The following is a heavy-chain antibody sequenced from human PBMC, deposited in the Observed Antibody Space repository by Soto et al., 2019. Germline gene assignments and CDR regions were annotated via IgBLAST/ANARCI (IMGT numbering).Heavy chain of an antibody. D-gene: IGHD3-16*02. CDR3: ARDPVIPGRYCYFDL. CDR2: VNPKRGDA. V-gene: IGHV1-2*04. Sequence: QVLLVQSGAEVKKPGASVKVSCKASGYKFTDYYIHWVRQAPGQGPEWMGWVNPKRGDAVYAQKFQGWVTRTRNPATTTAYWEVNSLKSDDTAIYYGARDPVIPGRYCYFDLWGRGTLVPVSS. CDR1: GYKFTDYY. J-gene: IGHJ2*01.